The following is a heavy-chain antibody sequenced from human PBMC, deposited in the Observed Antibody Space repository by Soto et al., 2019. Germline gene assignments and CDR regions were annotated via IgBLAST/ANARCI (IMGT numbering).Heavy chain of an antibody. CDR3: ARDDYYDSSGYYYGYYYYGMDV. V-gene: IGHV1-69*12. J-gene: IGHJ6*04. Sequence: QVQLVQSGAEVEKPGSSVKVSCKASGGTFSSYAISWVRQAPGQGLEWMGGIIPIFGTANYAQKFQGRVTITAHESTSTAYMELSSLRSEDTAVYYCARDDYYDSSGYYYGYYYYGMDVWGEGTTVTVSS. CDR2: IIPIFGTA. CDR1: GGTFSSYA. D-gene: IGHD3-22*01.